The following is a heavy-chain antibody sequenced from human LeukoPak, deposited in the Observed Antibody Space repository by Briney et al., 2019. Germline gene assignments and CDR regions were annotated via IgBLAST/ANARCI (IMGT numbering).Heavy chain of an antibody. CDR3: AKNGGYSYGLYYFDY. Sequence: GGSLRLSCAASGFAFSSYAMSWVRQAPGKGLEWVSSIISSGGVAYYADSVKGRFTISRDNSKNTVYLQMDSLRAEDSAVYYCAKNGGYSYGLYYFDYWGQGTLVTVSS. CDR1: GFAFSSYA. CDR2: IISSGGVA. V-gene: IGHV3-23*01. D-gene: IGHD5-18*01. J-gene: IGHJ4*02.